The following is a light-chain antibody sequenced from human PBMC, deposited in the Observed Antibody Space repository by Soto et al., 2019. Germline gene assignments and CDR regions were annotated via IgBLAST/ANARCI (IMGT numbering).Light chain of an antibody. CDR3: QQHSQWPIT. V-gene: IGKV3-11*01. J-gene: IGKJ5*01. CDR1: QSVRSS. CDR2: DAS. Sequence: IVLIQSPATLSVSPGERATLSCRASQSVRSSLAWYQQKPGQAPRLLIYDASNRATGIPARFSGSGSGTEFTLTISSLQPEDFAVYYCQQHSQWPITFGQGTRLEIK.